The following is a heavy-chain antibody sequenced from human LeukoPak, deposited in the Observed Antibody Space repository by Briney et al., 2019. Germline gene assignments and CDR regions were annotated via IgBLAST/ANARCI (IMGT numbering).Heavy chain of an antibody. J-gene: IGHJ4*02. CDR2: ISSSSSYI. D-gene: IGHD1-20*01. V-gene: IGHV3-21*01. CDR3: ARDNWNDNSLMVDY. CDR1: GFTFSTYW. Sequence: GGPLRLSCAASGFTFSTYWMTWVRQAPGKGLEWVSSISSSSSYIYYADSVKGRFTISRDNAKNSLYLQMNSLRAEDTAVYYCARDNWNDNSLMVDYWGQGTLVTVSS.